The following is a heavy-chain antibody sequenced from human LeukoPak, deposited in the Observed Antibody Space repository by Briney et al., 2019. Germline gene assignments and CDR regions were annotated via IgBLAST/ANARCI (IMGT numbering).Heavy chain of an antibody. CDR1: GFTFSNAW. Sequence: GGSLRLSCAASGFTFSNAWMSWVRQAPGKGLEWVGRIKSKTDGGTTDYAAPVKGRFTISRDDSKNTLYLQMNSLKTEDTAVYHCTTDDYSTYYYYYYMDVWGKGTTVTVSS. D-gene: IGHD4-11*01. CDR3: TTDDYSTYYYYYYMDV. J-gene: IGHJ6*03. CDR2: IKSKTDGGTT. V-gene: IGHV3-15*01.